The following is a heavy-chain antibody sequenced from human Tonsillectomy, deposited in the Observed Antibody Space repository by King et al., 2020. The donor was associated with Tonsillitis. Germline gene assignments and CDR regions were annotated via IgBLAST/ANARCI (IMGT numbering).Heavy chain of an antibody. D-gene: IGHD2/OR15-2a*01. V-gene: IGHV3-23*04. J-gene: IGHJ1*01. CDR3: ANLLRTASLPQY. CDR1: GFTFSNYA. CDR2: ITATGGGT. Sequence: VQLVESGGGLVQPGGSLRLSCGASGFTFSNYAMSWVRQAPGKGLEWIAGITATGGGTYYADFVMGRFTISRDNSKNMFFLQVNSLTVEDTAVYYCANLLRTASLPQYWGQGTLVIVSS.